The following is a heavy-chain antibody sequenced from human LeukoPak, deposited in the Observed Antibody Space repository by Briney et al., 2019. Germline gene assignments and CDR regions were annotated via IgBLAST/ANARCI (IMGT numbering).Heavy chain of an antibody. CDR2: IIPIFGTA. CDR3: ARGWENGGNWFDP. D-gene: IGHD4-23*01. CDR1: GGTFSSYA. J-gene: IGHJ5*02. V-gene: IGHV1-69*13. Sequence: SVKVSCKASGGTFSSYAISWVRQAPGQGLKWMGGIIPIFGTANYAQKFQGRVTITADESTSTAYMELSSLRSEDTAVYYCARGWENGGNWFDPWGQGTLVTVSS.